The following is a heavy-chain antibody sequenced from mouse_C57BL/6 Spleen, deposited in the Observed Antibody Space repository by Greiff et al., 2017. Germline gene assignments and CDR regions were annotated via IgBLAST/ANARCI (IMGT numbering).Heavy chain of an antibody. J-gene: IGHJ3*01. CDR1: GYAFSSSW. Sequence: VQLQQSGPELVKPGASVRISCKASGYAFSSSWMNWVKQRPGKGLEWIGRIYPGDGDTNYNGKFKGKATLTADKSSSTAYMQLSSLTSEDSAVYFCAREKGDVWFAYWGQGTLVTVSA. V-gene: IGHV1-82*01. D-gene: IGHD3-3*01. CDR2: IYPGDGDT. CDR3: AREKGDVWFAY.